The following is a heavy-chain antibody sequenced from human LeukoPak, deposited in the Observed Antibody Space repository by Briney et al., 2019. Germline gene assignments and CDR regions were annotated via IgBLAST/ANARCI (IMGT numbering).Heavy chain of an antibody. CDR3: ATVVPAAIPSNYYYYYYMDV. V-gene: IGHV1-24*01. Sequence: GASVKVSCKVSGYTLTELSMHWVRQAPGKGLEWMGGFDPGDGETIYAQKFQGRVTMTEDTSTDTAYMELSSLRSEDTAVYYCATVVPAAIPSNYYYYYYMDVWGKGTTVTVSS. CDR2: FDPGDGET. D-gene: IGHD2-2*01. J-gene: IGHJ6*03. CDR1: GYTLTELS.